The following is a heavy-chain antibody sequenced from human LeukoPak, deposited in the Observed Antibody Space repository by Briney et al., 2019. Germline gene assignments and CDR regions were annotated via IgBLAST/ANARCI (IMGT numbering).Heavy chain of an antibody. CDR2: MNPNSGNT. CDR1: GYTFTSYE. D-gene: IGHD2-2*01. V-gene: IGHV1-8*01. CDR3: AREVGVVVPAAQNWFDP. Sequence: ASVKVSCKASGYTFTSYEINWVRQATGQGLEWMGWMNPNSGNTGYAQKFQGRVTITRNTSISTAYMELSSLRSEDTAVYYCAREVGVVVPAAQNWFDPWGQGTLVTVSS. J-gene: IGHJ5*02.